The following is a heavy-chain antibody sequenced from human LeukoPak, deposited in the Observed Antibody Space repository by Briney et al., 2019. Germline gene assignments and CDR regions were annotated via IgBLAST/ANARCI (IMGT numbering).Heavy chain of an antibody. J-gene: IGHJ4*02. CDR3: AKAPVPAATYSLDY. V-gene: IGHV3-23*01. Sequence: GGSLRLSCAASGFTFRAYTMNWVRQAPGKGLEWVSAISGSGGSTYYADSVKGRFTISRDNSKNTLYLQMNSLRAEDTAVYYCAKAPVPAATYSLDYWGQGTLVTVSS. D-gene: IGHD2-2*01. CDR2: ISGSGGST. CDR1: GFTFRAYT.